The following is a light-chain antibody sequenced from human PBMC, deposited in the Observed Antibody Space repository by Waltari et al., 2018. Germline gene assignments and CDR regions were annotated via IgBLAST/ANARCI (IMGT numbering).Light chain of an antibody. Sequence: EIVMTQSPDSLAVSLGERATINCKSSQRVLYSSDNKNYLAWYQQKPGQPPKLLIHWASTRESGVPDRFSGSGSGTDFTLTISSLQAEDVAVYYCQQYYSNSPVTFGGGTKVEIK. J-gene: IGKJ4*01. V-gene: IGKV4-1*01. CDR2: WAS. CDR3: QQYYSNSPVT. CDR1: QRVLYSSDNKNY.